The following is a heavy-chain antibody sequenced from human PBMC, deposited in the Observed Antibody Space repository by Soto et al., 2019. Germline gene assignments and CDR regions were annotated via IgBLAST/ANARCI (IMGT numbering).Heavy chain of an antibody. Sequence: GGSLRLSCEVSGFIFSMYSMSWVRQTPGKGLERVAKIPQDGVAGHYADAVKGRFTISRDNGKNSLYLQMNNLRAEDTAVYYWARDHLILPGDDLFYGSGVWGRGAAVTVSS. CDR2: IPQDGVAG. V-gene: IGHV3-7*03. CDR3: ARDHLILPGDDLFYGSGV. D-gene: IGHD2-21*02. CDR1: GFIFSMYS. J-gene: IGHJ6*02.